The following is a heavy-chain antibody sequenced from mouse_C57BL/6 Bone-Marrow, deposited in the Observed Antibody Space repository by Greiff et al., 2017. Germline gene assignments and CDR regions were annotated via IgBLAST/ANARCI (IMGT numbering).Heavy chain of an antibody. V-gene: IGHV5-6*01. CDR1: GYTFSSYG. J-gene: IGHJ4*01. Sequence: EVMLVESGGDLVKPGGSLKLSCAASGYTFSSYGMSWVRQTPDKRLEWVATISSGSSYTNYPDSVKGRFTISRDNAKNTLYLQVSSLTSEDTAMYYCARLYFYAMDYWGQGTSVTVSS. CDR2: ISSGSSYT. CDR3: ARLYFYAMDY.